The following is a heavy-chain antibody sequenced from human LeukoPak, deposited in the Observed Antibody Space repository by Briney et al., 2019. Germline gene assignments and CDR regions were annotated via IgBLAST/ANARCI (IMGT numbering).Heavy chain of an antibody. J-gene: IGHJ3*02. CDR2: INPDSGGT. CDR1: GYTFTGYY. Sequence: ASVKVSCKASGYTFTGYYIHWVRQAPGQGLEWMGWINPDSGGTNYAQKFQGRVTITADKSTSTAYMELSSPRSEDTAVYYCASPDCTNGVCQVGGHAFDIWGQGTMVTVSS. V-gene: IGHV1-2*02. D-gene: IGHD2-8*01. CDR3: ASPDCTNGVCQVGGHAFDI.